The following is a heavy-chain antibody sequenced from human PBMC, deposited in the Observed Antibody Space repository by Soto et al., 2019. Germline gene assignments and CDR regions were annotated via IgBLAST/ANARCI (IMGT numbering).Heavy chain of an antibody. J-gene: IGHJ5*02. CDR3: ARASYDFWSGLWNWFDP. V-gene: IGHV4-31*03. CDR2: IYYSGST. Sequence: SETLSLTCTVSGGSISSGGYYWSWIRQHPGKGLEWIGYIYYSGSTYYNPSLKSRVTISVDTSKNQFSLKLSSVTAADTAVYYCARASYDFWSGLWNWFDPWGQGTLVTVSS. D-gene: IGHD3-3*01. CDR1: GGSISSGGYY.